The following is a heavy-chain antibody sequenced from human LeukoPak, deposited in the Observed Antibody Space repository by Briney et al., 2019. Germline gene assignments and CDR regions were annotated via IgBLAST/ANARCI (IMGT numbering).Heavy chain of an antibody. Sequence: GASGKLSCKASGYSFTGYYMHWVWHAPGQGLEWMGWINLNSSGTNYAQKFQGRVAMTRDTSISTAYMELSRLRSDDTAVYYCARELVVVAATGVTNDYWGQGTLVTVSS. D-gene: IGHD2-15*01. V-gene: IGHV1-2*02. CDR1: GYSFTGYY. CDR3: ARELVVVAATGVTNDY. J-gene: IGHJ4*02. CDR2: INLNSSGT.